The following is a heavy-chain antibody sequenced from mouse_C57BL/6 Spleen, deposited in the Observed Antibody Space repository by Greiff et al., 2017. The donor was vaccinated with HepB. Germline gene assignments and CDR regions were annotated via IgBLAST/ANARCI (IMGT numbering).Heavy chain of an antibody. V-gene: IGHV1-81*01. CDR3: ARIPHYYGSSYDYAMDY. Sequence: QVQLQQSGAELARPGASVKLSCKASGYTFTSYGISWVKQRTGQGLEWIGEIYPRSGNTYYNEKFKGKATLTADKSSSTACMELRSLTSEDSAVYFCARIPHYYGSSYDYAMDYWGQGTSVTVSS. J-gene: IGHJ4*01. CDR1: GYTFTSYG. D-gene: IGHD1-1*01. CDR2: IYPRSGNT.